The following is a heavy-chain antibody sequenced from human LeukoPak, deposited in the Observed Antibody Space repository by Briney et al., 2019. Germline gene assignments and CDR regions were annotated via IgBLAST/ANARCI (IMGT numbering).Heavy chain of an antibody. Sequence: SETLSLTCTVSGGSITSSGFYWGWIRQPPGKGLEWIGNIYYGGSAYYNPSVKSRVTISVDTSKNQFSLKLSSVTAADTAVYYCASQPNIVVVDNWLDPWGQGTLVAVSS. CDR2: IYYGGSA. CDR3: ASQPNIVVVDNWLDP. J-gene: IGHJ5*02. V-gene: IGHV4-39*07. D-gene: IGHD2-15*01. CDR1: GGSITSSGFY.